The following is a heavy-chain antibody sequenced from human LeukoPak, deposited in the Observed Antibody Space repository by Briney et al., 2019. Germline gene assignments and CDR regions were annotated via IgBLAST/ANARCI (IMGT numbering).Heavy chain of an antibody. J-gene: IGHJ6*02. V-gene: IGHV3-30*04. CDR2: ISNDGFNK. D-gene: IGHD2-2*01. Sequence: GGSLRLSRAASGFTFSDSAIHWVRQAPGKGLDWVALISNDGFNKSYTDSVRGRFTISRDNSKNTLFLQMSSLRADDTAVYYCARAPYCRGTSCKGIGMDVWGQGTTVTVSS. CDR1: GFTFSDSA. CDR3: ARAPYCRGTSCKGIGMDV.